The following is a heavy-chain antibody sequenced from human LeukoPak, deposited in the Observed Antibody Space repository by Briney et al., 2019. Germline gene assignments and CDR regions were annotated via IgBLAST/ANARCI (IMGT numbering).Heavy chain of an antibody. D-gene: IGHD3-22*01. Sequence: PGGSLRLSCAASGFTFSSYVMSWVRQAPGKGLEWVSSISASGGSAYYADSVKGRFTISRDNAKNSLYLQMNSLRAEDTAVYYCASQLGDYYDSSGYYWPLFVWGQGTMVTVSS. CDR3: ASQLGDYYDSSGYYWPLFV. V-gene: IGHV3-23*01. J-gene: IGHJ3*01. CDR1: GFTFSSYV. CDR2: ISASGGSA.